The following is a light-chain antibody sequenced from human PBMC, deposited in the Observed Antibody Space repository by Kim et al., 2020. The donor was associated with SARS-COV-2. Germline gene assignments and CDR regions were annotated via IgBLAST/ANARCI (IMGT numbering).Light chain of an antibody. CDR3: QSYDSSNHVV. Sequence: KAVTTTVTRSSRSVASNYVQWYRQPPGSAPTTVIYEDNQRPSGVPDRFSGCIDSSSNSASLTISGLKTEDEADYYCQSYDSSNHVVFGGGTQLTVL. J-gene: IGLJ2*01. V-gene: IGLV6-57*03. CDR1: SRSVASNY. CDR2: EDN.